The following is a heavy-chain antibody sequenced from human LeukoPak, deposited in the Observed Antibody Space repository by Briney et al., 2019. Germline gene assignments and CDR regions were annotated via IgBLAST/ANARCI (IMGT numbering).Heavy chain of an antibody. Sequence: AAVKVSCKASGYTFTSYDINWVRQATGQGLEWMGWMNPNSGNTGYAQKFQGRVTMTRNPSISTAYMELSSLRSEDTAVYYCARGRGKTFAYYYMDVWGKGTTVTVSS. CDR2: MNPNSGNT. D-gene: IGHD1-14*01. CDR3: ARGRGKTFAYYYMDV. CDR1: GYTFTSYD. V-gene: IGHV1-8*01. J-gene: IGHJ6*03.